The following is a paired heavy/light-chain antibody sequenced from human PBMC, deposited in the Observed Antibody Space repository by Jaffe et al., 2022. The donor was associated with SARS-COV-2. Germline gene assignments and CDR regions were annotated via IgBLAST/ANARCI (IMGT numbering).Light chain of an antibody. CDR1: QSVLYRSNNNNY. J-gene: IGKJ1*01. V-gene: IGKV4-1*01. Sequence: DIVMTQSPDSLAVSLGERATINCKSSQSVLYRSNNNNYLAWYQQKPGQPPRLLIYWASTRESGVPDRFSGSGSGTDFTLTISSLQAEDVAVYYCQQYYNTPWTFGQGTKVEIK. CDR3: QQYYNTPWT. CDR2: WAS.
Heavy chain of an antibody. V-gene: IGHV3-11*01. CDR2: IGSSGSPI. CDR3: ARWRKPGFDY. Sequence: QVRLVESGGGLVKPGGSLRLSCAASGFTFSDYYISWIRQAPGKGLEWVSYIGSSGSPIHYADSMKGRFTISRDNAKNSLYLEMNSLRAEDTAVYYCARWRKPGFDYWGQGTLVTVSS. CDR1: GFTFSDYY. J-gene: IGHJ4*02.